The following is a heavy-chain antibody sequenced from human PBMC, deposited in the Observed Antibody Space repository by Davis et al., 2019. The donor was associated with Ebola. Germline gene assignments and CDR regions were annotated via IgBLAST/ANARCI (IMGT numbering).Heavy chain of an antibody. CDR1: GGSISSNNW. J-gene: IGHJ2*01. Sequence: SETLSLTCGVSGGSISSNNWWSWVRQPPGKGLEWIGEIYHSGTTNYNPSLKSRVTISVDKSKNQFSLNLSSLTAADTAVYYCARGRGSFRLWYFDLWGRGTLVTVSS. V-gene: IGHV4-4*02. D-gene: IGHD2/OR15-2a*01. CDR2: IYHSGTT. CDR3: ARGRGSFRLWYFDL.